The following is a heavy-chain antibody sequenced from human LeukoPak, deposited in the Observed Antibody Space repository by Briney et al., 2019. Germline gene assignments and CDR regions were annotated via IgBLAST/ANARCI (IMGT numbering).Heavy chain of an antibody. CDR1: GFTFKIYS. D-gene: IGHD6-13*01. CDR2: ISYDGSNK. J-gene: IGHJ4*02. Sequence: GGSLRLSCAAFGFTFKIYSMNWVRQASGKGLEWVAVISYDGSNKYYADSVKGRFTISRDNSKNTLFLQMSSLRAEDTAVYYCARVANSWYYDYWGQGTLVTVSS. V-gene: IGHV3-30*03. CDR3: ARVANSWYYDY.